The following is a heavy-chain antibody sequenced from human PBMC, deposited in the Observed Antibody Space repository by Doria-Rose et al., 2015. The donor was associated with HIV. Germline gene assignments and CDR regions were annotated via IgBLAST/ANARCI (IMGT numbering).Heavy chain of an antibody. Sequence: QVQLQESGPGLVKPSETLSLTCSVSGGSISHYYWSWIRQPPGKGLEYIGDIFYTGSTNYSTSLKSRVSKSIDTSKNKFSLRLSSVTAADTAVYYCARVLSGTYDYWGQGTLVTVSS. CDR2: IFYTGST. J-gene: IGHJ4*02. CDR3: ARVLSGTYDY. CDR1: GGSISHYY. V-gene: IGHV4-59*01. D-gene: IGHD1-26*01.